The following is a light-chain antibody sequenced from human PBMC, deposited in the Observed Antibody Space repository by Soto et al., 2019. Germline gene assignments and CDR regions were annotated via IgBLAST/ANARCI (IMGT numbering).Light chain of an antibody. CDR1: KLGDKY. J-gene: IGLJ2*01. CDR2: QDT. V-gene: IGLV3-1*01. CDR3: QAWDSSTVV. Sequence: SYELTQPPSVSVSPGQTASITCSGDKLGDKYACWYQQKPGQSPVLAIYQDTKRPSGIPERFSGSNSGNTATLTISGTQAMDEGDYYCQAWDSSTVVFGGGTKLTVL.